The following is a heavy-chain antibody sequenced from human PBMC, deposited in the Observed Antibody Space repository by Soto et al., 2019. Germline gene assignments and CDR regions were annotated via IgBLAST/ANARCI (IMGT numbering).Heavy chain of an antibody. J-gene: IGHJ4*02. CDR2: IIPIFGTA. CDR3: ARGGIAVAGRAYVDY. V-gene: IGHV1-69*13. D-gene: IGHD6-19*01. CDR1: GGTFSSYA. Sequence: SVKVSCKASGGTFSSYAISWVRQAPGQGLEWMGGIIPIFGTANYAQKFQGRVTITADESTSTAYMELSSLRSEDTAVYYCARGGIAVAGRAYVDYWGQGTLVTVSS.